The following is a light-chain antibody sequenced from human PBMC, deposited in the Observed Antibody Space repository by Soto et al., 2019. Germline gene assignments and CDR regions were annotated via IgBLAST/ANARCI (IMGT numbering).Light chain of an antibody. CDR3: QHYVTSLTT. CDR2: GAS. CDR1: QSVTSNY. J-gene: IGKJ1*01. V-gene: IGKV3-20*01. Sequence: IVLTQSPRTLFLSPGERATLSSGASQSVTSNYLAWYQQKPGQSPRLLIFGASIRVKGIPDRFIGSGSGTDFTLTISRLEPEDFAVYYCQHYVTSLTTFGQGTKVDIK.